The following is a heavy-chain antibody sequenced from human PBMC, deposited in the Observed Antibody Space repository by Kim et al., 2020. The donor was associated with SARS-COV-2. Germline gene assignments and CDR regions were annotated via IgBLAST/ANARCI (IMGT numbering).Heavy chain of an antibody. CDR3: ARGELYSTIKFDY. V-gene: IGHV4-31*03. J-gene: IGHJ4*02. Sequence: SETLSLTCTVSGGSISSGGYYWSWIRQHPGKGLEWIGYIYYSGSTYYNPSLKSRVTISVDTSKNQFSLKLSSVTAADTAVYYCARGELYSTIKFDYWGQGTLVTVSS. CDR1: GGSISSGGYY. D-gene: IGHD6-13*01. CDR2: IYYSGST.